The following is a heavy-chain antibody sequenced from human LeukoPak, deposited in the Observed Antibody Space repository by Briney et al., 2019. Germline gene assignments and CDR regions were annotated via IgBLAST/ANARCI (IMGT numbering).Heavy chain of an antibody. J-gene: IGHJ4*02. CDR3: AKRGAEVGATVAPGDY. V-gene: IGHV3-23*01. CDR1: GFTFSSYA. D-gene: IGHD1-26*01. CDR2: ISDSGGST. Sequence: PGGSLRLSCAASGFTFSSYAASWVRQAPGKGLEWVSAISDSGGSTYYADSVKGRFTISRDNSKNTLYLQMNSLRAEDTAVYYCAKRGAEVGATVAPGDYWGQGTLVTVSS.